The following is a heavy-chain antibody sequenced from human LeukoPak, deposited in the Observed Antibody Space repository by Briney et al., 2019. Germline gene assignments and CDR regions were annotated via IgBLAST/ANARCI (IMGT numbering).Heavy chain of an antibody. J-gene: IGHJ4*02. CDR2: IRSKANSYST. D-gene: IGHD6-6*01. Sequence: GGSLRLSCAASGFTFSGSAMHWVRQASGKGLEWVGRIRSKANSYSTAYAASVKGRFTISRDDSKNTAYLQMNSLKTEDTAVYYWTTYYSSSSFWGQGTMVTVSS. CDR1: GFTFSGSA. CDR3: TTYYSSSSF. V-gene: IGHV3-73*01.